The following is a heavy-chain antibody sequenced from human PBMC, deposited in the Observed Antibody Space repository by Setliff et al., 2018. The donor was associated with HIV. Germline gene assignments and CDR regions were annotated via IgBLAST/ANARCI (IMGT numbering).Heavy chain of an antibody. CDR1: GYTFTNYG. J-gene: IGHJ2*01. D-gene: IGHD3-22*01. CDR2: ISAYNGNT. Sequence: ASVMVSCKASGYTFTNYGISWVRQAPGQGLEWMGWISAYNGNTNYAQKLQGRVTMTTDTSTSTAYMELRSLRSDDTAVYYCARYDDSSGHYWYFDLWGRGTLVTVSS. CDR3: ARYDDSSGHYWYFDL. V-gene: IGHV1-18*01.